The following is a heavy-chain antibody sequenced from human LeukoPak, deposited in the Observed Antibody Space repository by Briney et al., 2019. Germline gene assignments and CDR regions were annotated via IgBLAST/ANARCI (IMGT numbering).Heavy chain of an antibody. D-gene: IGHD3-16*02. Sequence: ASVKVSCKASGYTFTGYYMHWVRQAPGQGLEWMGWINPNSGGTNYAQKFQGRVTMTRDTSISTAYMELSRLRSDDTAVYYCARGMALTGLPLYYFDYWGQGTLVTVSS. CDR3: ARGMALTGLPLYYFDY. CDR1: GYTFTGYY. J-gene: IGHJ4*02. V-gene: IGHV1-2*02. CDR2: INPNSGGT.